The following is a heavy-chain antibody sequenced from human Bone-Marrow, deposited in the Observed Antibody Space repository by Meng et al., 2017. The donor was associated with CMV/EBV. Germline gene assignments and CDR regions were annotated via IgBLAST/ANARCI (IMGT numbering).Heavy chain of an antibody. Sequence: ASVKVSCKASGYTFTGYYMHWVRQAPGQGLEWMGWINPNSGNTGYAQKFQGRVTITRNTSISTAYMELSSLRSEDTAVYYCARTVSPYYDFWSGYYPYYYYGMDVWGQGTTVTVSS. CDR1: GYTFTGYY. CDR3: ARTVSPYYDFWSGYYPYYYYGMDV. D-gene: IGHD3-3*01. J-gene: IGHJ6*02. V-gene: IGHV1-8*03. CDR2: INPNSGNT.